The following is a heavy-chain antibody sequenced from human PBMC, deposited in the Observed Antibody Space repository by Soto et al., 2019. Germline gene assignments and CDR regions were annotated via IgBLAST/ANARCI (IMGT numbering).Heavy chain of an antibody. V-gene: IGHV3-30*02. CDR2: ITNDGNNE. D-gene: IGHD1-26*01. J-gene: IGHJ6*02. Sequence: PWGSLRLSCSASVFVFSEYGMHWFRQAPGKGLEWVALITNDGNNEYYRESVKGRFSISRGRSTNTVDLLMNSLRPEDTGVYYCAKEGPGGGRHFYYAMDVWGQGTTVTVSS. CDR3: AKEGPGGGRHFYYAMDV. CDR1: VFVFSEYG.